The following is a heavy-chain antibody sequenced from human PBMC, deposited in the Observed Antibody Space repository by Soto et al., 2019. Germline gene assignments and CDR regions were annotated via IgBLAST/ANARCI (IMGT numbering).Heavy chain of an antibody. CDR1: GFTFRTYT. CDR3: ARDRGYDAHDYYYNAMDV. V-gene: IGHV3-21*01. J-gene: IGHJ6*02. D-gene: IGHD2-15*01. Sequence: SCVASGFTFRTYTMNWVRQAPGKGLEWVSGIRGFSPYTFYAESVKGRFTISRDNAKNSLYLQLTSLGVEDTAVYYCARDRGYDAHDYYYNAMDVWGQGTTVTVSS. CDR2: IRGFSPYT.